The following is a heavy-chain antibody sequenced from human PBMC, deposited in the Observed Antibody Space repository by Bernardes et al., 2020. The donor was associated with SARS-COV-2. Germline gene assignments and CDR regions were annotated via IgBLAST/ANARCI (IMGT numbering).Heavy chain of an antibody. J-gene: IGHJ6*02. CDR3: SRPADPLVGTPNYGIDV. CDR1: GFTFSASS. D-gene: IGHD1-26*01. CDR2: IRSKSNNYAT. Sequence: GGSLRLSCAASGFTFSASSIHWVRQASGKGLEWVGRIRSKSNNYATEYAASLKGRFTISRDDSENTAFLQVSSLKTEDTAVYYCSRPADPLVGTPNYGIDVWGQGTTVTVSS. V-gene: IGHV3-73*01.